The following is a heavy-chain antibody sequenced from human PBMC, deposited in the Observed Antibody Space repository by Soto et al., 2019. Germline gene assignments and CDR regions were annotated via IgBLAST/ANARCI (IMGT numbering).Heavy chain of an antibody. Sequence: PGGSLRLSCAASGFTFSSYGMHWVHQAPGKGLDWVAVIWYDGSNKYYADSVKGRFTISRDNSKNTLYLQMNSLRAEDTAVYYCARESGALTVTRYNWFDPWGQGTLVTVSS. CDR1: GFTFSSYG. J-gene: IGHJ5*02. CDR2: IWYDGSNK. D-gene: IGHD4-4*01. CDR3: ARESGALTVTRYNWFDP. V-gene: IGHV3-33*01.